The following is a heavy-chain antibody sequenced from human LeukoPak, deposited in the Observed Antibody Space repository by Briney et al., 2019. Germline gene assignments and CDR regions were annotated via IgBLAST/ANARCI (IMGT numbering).Heavy chain of an antibody. D-gene: IGHD6-13*01. Sequence: GASVKVSCKASGYTFTSYDINWVRQATGQGLEWMGWMNLNSGNTGYAQKFQGRVTMTRNTSISTAYMELSSLRSEDTAVYYCARVGQQLVNWFDPWGQGTLVTVSS. CDR3: ARVGQQLVNWFDP. CDR1: GYTFTSYD. V-gene: IGHV1-8*01. CDR2: MNLNSGNT. J-gene: IGHJ5*02.